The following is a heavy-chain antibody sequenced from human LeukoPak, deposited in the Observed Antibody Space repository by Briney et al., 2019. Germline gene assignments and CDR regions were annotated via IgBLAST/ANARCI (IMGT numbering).Heavy chain of an antibody. CDR1: GGSISSSSYY. CDR2: IYYSGST. D-gene: IGHD6-13*01. Sequence: PSETLSLTCTVSGGSISSSSYYWGWIRQPPGKGVEWIGSIYYSGSTYYNPSLKGRVTISVDTSKNQFSLKLSSVTAADTAVYYCASEHWYGDYWGQGTLVTVSS. J-gene: IGHJ4*02. CDR3: ASEHWYGDY. V-gene: IGHV4-39*01.